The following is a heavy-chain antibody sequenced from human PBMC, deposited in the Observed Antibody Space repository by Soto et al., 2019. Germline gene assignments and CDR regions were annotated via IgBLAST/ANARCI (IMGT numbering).Heavy chain of an antibody. CDR3: ARSLQEVVVPPAIGWFDP. Sequence: QVQLQESGPGLVKPSGTLSLTCAVSGGSISSSNWWSWVRQPSGKGLEWIGEIYHSGSTNYNPSLQSRVTISVDKSKYQFSLKLRAVTAADTAVYYCARSLQEVVVPPAIGWFDPWGQGTLVTVSS. D-gene: IGHD2-2*01. CDR2: IYHSGST. CDR1: GGSISSSNW. J-gene: IGHJ5*02. V-gene: IGHV4-4*02.